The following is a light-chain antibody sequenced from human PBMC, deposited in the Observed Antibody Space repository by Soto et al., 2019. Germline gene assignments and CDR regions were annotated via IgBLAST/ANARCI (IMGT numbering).Light chain of an antibody. V-gene: IGKV3-15*01. Sequence: EIVMTQSPATLSVSPGERATLSCRASQSVNSNLAWYQQKPGQAPRLLIYDASARATGIPARFSCSGSGTEFTLTISSLQSEDFAVYYCQQYNNWPPYTFGQGTKLEIK. CDR2: DAS. J-gene: IGKJ2*01. CDR1: QSVNSN. CDR3: QQYNNWPPYT.